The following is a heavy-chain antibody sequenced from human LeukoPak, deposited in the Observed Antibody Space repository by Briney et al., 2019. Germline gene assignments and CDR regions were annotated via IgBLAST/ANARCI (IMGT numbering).Heavy chain of an antibody. J-gene: IGHJ4*02. Sequence: GGSLRLSCAASGFTFSSYAMSWVRQAPGKGLEWVSAISGSGGSIYYADSVKGRFTISRDNSKNTLYLQMNSLRAEDTALYHCAKGRGSWDFDYWGQGTLVTVSS. CDR3: AKGRGSWDFDY. V-gene: IGHV3-23*01. D-gene: IGHD1-26*01. CDR2: ISGSGGSI. CDR1: GFTFSSYA.